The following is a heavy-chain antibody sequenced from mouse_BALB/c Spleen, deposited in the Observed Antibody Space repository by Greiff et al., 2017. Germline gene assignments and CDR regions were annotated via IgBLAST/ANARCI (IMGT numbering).Heavy chain of an antibody. D-gene: IGHD1-2*01. CDR1: GYTFTSYW. CDR2: IYPGDGDT. Sequence: QVQLQQSGAELARPGASVKLSCKASGYTFTSYWMQWVKQRPGQGLEWIGAIYPGDGDTRYTQKFKGKATLTADKSSSTAYMQLSSLASEDSAVYYCARSVGSYAMDYWGQGTSVTVSS. V-gene: IGHV1-87*01. J-gene: IGHJ4*01. CDR3: ARSVGSYAMDY.